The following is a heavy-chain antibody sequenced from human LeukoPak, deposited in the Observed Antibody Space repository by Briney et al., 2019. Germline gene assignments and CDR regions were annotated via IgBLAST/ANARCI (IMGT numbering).Heavy chain of an antibody. CDR1: GFSLSSHW. J-gene: IGHJ1*01. CDR2: INQDGSAK. CDR3: ARGCSGGSCYEFQH. Sequence: GGSLRLSCAASGFSLSSHWMSWVRQAPGKGLEWVANINQDGSAKYYVDSVKGRFTISRDNAKNSLYLQMNSLRAEDTAVYYCARGCSGGSCYEFQHWGQGTLVTVSS. D-gene: IGHD2-15*01. V-gene: IGHV3-7*04.